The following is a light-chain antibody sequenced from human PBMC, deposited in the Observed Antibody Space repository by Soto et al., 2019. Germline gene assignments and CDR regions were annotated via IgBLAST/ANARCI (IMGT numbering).Light chain of an antibody. CDR3: QHYSAFSVT. J-gene: IGKJ1*01. Sequence: DIQMTQSPSSVSASVGDRITITFLASQDITKFLAWYQQKPGKAPKLLISKASSLESGVPSRFSGSGSGTEFTLTISSLQPEDLATYYCQHYSAFSVTFGQGTKVDNK. V-gene: IGKV1-5*03. CDR2: KAS. CDR1: QDITKF.